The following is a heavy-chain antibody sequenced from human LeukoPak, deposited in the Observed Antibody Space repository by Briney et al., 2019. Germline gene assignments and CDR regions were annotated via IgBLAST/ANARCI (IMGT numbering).Heavy chain of an antibody. J-gene: IGHJ4*02. D-gene: IGHD6-19*01. V-gene: IGHV1-69*13. CDR2: IIPIFSTA. CDR1: GGTFSSYA. Sequence: SVKVSCKASGGTFSSYAISWVRQAPGQGLEWMGGIIPIFSTANYAQKFQGRVTITADESTSTAYMELSSLRSEDTAVYYCASKGSGWSDFDYWGQGTLVTVSS. CDR3: ASKGSGWSDFDY.